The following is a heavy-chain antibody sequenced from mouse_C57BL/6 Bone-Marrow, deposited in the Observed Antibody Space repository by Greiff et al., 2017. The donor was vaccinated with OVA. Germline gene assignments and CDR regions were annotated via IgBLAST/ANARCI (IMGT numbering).Heavy chain of an antibody. J-gene: IGHJ2*01. CDR1: GSTFTGYW. Sequence: QVQLQQSGAELMKPGASVKLSCKATGSTFTGYWIEWVKQRPGHGLAWIGEILPGSGSTNYHAKFKDKATFTADTSSNTAYMQRSSLTTEDSAIYYCAREGTTVVATNCDYWGQGTTLTVSS. CDR2: ILPGSGST. D-gene: IGHD1-1*01. V-gene: IGHV1-9*01. CDR3: AREGTTVVATNCDY.